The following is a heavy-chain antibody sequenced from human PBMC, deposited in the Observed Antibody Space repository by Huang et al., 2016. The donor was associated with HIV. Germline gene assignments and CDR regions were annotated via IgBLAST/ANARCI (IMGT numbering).Heavy chain of an antibody. J-gene: IGHJ6*02. CDR3: V. CDR2: IYYSGST. CDR1: GVSISNSRYY. D-gene: IGHD2-21*02. Sequence: QLQLQESGPGLVKPSETLSLTCTVYGVSISNSRYYWGWIRQPPGKGREYIGSIYYSGSTYYNPSLKSRITAVYYCSRQDEKGYCAGDCSNHYYFGLDVWGHGTTVTVS. V-gene: IGHV4-39*01.